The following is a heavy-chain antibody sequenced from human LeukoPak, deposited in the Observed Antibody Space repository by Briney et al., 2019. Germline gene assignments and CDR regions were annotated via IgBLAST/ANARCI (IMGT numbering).Heavy chain of an antibody. CDR1: GFTVSSNY. D-gene: IGHD3-10*01. V-gene: IGHV3-53*01. CDR3: ARDRGPRTGFMVREAYDY. Sequence: PGGSLRLSCAASGFTVSSNYMSWVRQAPGKGLEWVSVIHSGGSTYYADSVKGRFTISRDNSKNTLYLQMSSLRAEDTAVYYCARDRGPRTGFMVREAYDYWGQGTLVTVSS. J-gene: IGHJ4*02. CDR2: IHSGGST.